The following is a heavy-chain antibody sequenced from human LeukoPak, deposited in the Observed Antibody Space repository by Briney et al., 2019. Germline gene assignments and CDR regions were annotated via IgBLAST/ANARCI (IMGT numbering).Heavy chain of an antibody. CDR3: AWLPSY. J-gene: IGHJ4*02. CDR2: VYYSGTT. Sequence: SETLSLTCAVSGASITSYYWSWIRQPPGKGLEWIGYVYYSGTTNYNPSVKSRVTISIDTSKNQLSLKLTSVTAADTAVYYCAWLPSYWGQGTLVTVSS. CDR1: GASITSYY. D-gene: IGHD5-12*01. V-gene: IGHV4-59*08.